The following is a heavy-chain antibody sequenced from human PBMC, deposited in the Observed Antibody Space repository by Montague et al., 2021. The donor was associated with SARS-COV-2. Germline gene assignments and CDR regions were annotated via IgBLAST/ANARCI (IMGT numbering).Heavy chain of an antibody. CDR1: GGSFISSINY. Sequence: SETLSLTCNVSGGSFISSINYWGWIRQPPGKGLEWIGSIYYSGSTYPNPSRRSRITISVDTSKDQFSLTLSAVTAADTAGYYCASHVDLLFGEKYFFDNWGQGTLVTVSS. V-gene: IGHV4-39*01. J-gene: IGHJ4*02. CDR2: IYYSGST. D-gene: IGHD3-10*01. CDR3: ASHVDLLFGEKYFFDN.